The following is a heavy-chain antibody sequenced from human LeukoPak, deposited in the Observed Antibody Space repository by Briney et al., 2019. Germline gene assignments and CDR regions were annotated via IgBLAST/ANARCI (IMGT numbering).Heavy chain of an antibody. CDR1: GGSISSSSYY. CDR2: IYYSGST. Sequence: SETLSRTCTVSGGSISSSSYYWGWIRQPPGKGLEWIGSIYYSGSTYYNPSLKSRVTISVDTSKNQFSLKLSSVTAADTAVYYCARLSIAVAGGTDYWGQGTLVTVSS. J-gene: IGHJ4*02. V-gene: IGHV4-39*01. D-gene: IGHD6-19*01. CDR3: ARLSIAVAGGTDY.